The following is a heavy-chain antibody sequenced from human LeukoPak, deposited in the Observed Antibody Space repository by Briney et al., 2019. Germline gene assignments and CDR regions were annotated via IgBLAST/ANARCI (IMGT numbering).Heavy chain of an antibody. V-gene: IGHV3-23*01. CDR2: INDNGGQR. CDR3: AKTQWKVGATDYFDC. Sequence: PGGSLRLSCAASGFAFKNYAMTWVRQAPGKGLEWVSNINDNGGQRHYADSVKGRFTISRDNSKNTVFLQMDSLRAEDTAVYYCAKTQWKVGATDYFDCWGQGILVTVSS. CDR1: GFAFKNYA. D-gene: IGHD1-26*01. J-gene: IGHJ4*02.